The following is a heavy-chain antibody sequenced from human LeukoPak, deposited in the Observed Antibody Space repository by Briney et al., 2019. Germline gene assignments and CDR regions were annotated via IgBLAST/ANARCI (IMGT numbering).Heavy chain of an antibody. J-gene: IGHJ4*02. CDR2: MNPNSGNT. Sequence: GASVKVSCKASGYTFTSYDINWVRQATGQGLEWMGWMNPNSGNTGYAQKFQGRVTMTRNTSISTAYMELSSLRSEDTAVYYCARMEGKTGTTGTYFDYWGQGTLVTVSS. D-gene: IGHD1-7*01. CDR3: ARMEGKTGTTGTYFDY. V-gene: IGHV1-8*01. CDR1: GYTFTSYD.